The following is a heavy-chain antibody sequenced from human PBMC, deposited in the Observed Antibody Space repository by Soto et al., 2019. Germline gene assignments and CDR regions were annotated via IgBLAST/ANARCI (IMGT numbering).Heavy chain of an antibody. CDR1: GFTFSSYG. J-gene: IGHJ4*02. V-gene: IGHV3-30*18. CDR3: AKVHGYSYGYIDQAIDY. Sequence: QVQLVESGGGVVQPGRSLRLSCAASGFTFSSYGMHWVRQAPGKGLEWVAVISYDGSNKYYADSVKGRFTISRDNSKNTLYLQMNSLRAEDTAVYYCAKVHGYSYGYIDQAIDYWGQGTLVTVSS. CDR2: ISYDGSNK. D-gene: IGHD5-18*01.